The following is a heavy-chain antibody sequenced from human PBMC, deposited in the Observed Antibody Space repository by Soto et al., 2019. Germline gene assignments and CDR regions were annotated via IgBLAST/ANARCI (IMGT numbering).Heavy chain of an antibody. V-gene: IGHV1-69*13. CDR3: ARDQIRYYYDSSGYYYGMDV. J-gene: IGHJ6*02. CDR2: IIPIFGTA. Sequence: ASVKVSCKASGGTFSSYAISWVRQAPGQGLEWMGGIIPIFGTANYAQKFQGRVTITADESTSTAYMELSSLRSEDTAVYYCARDQIRYYYDSSGYYYGMDVWGQGTTVTVYS. CDR1: GGTFSSYA. D-gene: IGHD3-22*01.